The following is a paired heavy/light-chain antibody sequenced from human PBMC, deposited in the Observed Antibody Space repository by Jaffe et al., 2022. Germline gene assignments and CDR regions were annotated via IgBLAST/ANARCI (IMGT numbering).Heavy chain of an antibody. CDR3: ARDRLFRGRLGLWQEHGNWFDP. V-gene: IGHV3-7*01. Sequence: EVQLVESGGGLVQPGGSLRLSCAASGFTFSSYWMSWVRQAPGKGLEWVANIKQDGSEKYYVDSVKGRFTISRDNAKNSLYLQMNSLRAEDTAVYYCARDRLFRGRLGLWQEHGNWFDPWGQGTLVTVSS. J-gene: IGHJ5*02. CDR2: IKQDGSEK. D-gene: IGHD2-21*01. CDR1: GFTFSSYW.
Light chain of an antibody. J-gene: IGLJ1*01. Sequence: QSALTQPRSVSGSPGQSVTISCTGTSSDVGGYNYVSWYQQHPGKAPKLMIYDVSKRPSGVPDRFSGSKSGNTASLTISGLQAEDEADYYCCSYAGSYTFLYVFGTGTKVTVL. V-gene: IGLV2-11*01. CDR3: CSYAGSYTFLYV. CDR2: DVS. CDR1: SSDVGGYNY.